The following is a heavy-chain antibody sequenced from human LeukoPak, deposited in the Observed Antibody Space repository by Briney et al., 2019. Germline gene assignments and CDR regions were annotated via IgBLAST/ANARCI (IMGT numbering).Heavy chain of an antibody. CDR2: INHSGST. CDR1: GGSISSSSYY. Sequence: SETLSLTCTVSGGSISSSSYYWSWIRQPPGKGLEWIGEINHSGSTNYNPSLKSRVTMSVDTSKNQFSLKLSSVTAADTAVYYCARAPLLTGYFDFDYWGQGTLVTVSS. J-gene: IGHJ4*02. D-gene: IGHD3-9*01. CDR3: ARAPLLTGYFDFDY. V-gene: IGHV4-39*07.